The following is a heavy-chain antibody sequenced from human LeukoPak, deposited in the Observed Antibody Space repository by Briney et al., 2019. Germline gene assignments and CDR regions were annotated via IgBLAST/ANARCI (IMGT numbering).Heavy chain of an antibody. CDR3: ARGRGGYFDD. J-gene: IGHJ4*02. Sequence: GASVKVSCKASGYTFTSYAMHWVRQAPGQRLEWMRWINPGNGNTKYSQKFQGRVTITRDTSASTAYMELSSLRSEDTALYYCARGRGGYFDDWGQGTLVTVS. CDR2: INPGNGNT. V-gene: IGHV1-3*01. D-gene: IGHD2-15*01. CDR1: GYTFTSYA.